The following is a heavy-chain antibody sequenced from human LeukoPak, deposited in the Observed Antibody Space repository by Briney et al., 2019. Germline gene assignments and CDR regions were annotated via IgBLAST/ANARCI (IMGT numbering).Heavy chain of an antibody. V-gene: IGHV4-39*01. CDR2: IYYDGST. J-gene: IGHJ4*02. D-gene: IGHD6-13*01. Sequence: SETLSLTCPVSGGSISSSNYYWGWIRQPPGKGLEWLGSIYYDGSTYYNPSLRSRVSISVDTSKNQFSLKLNSVTAADTAVYYCRSSGTSWYADYWGQGTLVIVSS. CDR3: RSSGTSWYADY. CDR1: GGSISSSNYY.